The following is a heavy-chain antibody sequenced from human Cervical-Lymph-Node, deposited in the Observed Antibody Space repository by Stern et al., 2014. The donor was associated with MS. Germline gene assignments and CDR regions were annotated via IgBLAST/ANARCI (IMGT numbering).Heavy chain of an antibody. CDR3: ARLGAVGGLDF. Sequence: QVTLRESGPALLRPTETLRLTCTFSGFSLSTTGMRVSWIRQPPGNALEWLARNVWDDAKYDNTYLKTRVISSKDTSKNHVVLTMTNVDPVDTATYYCARLGAVGGLDFWGQGTLVTVSS. CDR2: NVWDDAK. V-gene: IGHV2-70*15. J-gene: IGHJ4*02. CDR1: GFSLSTTGMR. D-gene: IGHD6-19*01.